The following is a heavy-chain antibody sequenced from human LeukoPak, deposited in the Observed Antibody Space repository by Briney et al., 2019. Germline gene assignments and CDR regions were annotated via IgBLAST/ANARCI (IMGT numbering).Heavy chain of an antibody. CDR2: FYISEST. Sequence: SESSTLTRTVSGCPISSYYWSWLRQPAGKGLQLIGRFYISESTNYDPSLKSRVTMSVDTSKDQFSLRLNSLTAADTAVYYCASDFLLRSEGLFDYWGQGTLVTVSS. V-gene: IGHV4-4*07. CDR1: GCPISSYY. D-gene: IGHD4-17*01. CDR3: ASDFLLRSEGLFDY. J-gene: IGHJ4*02.